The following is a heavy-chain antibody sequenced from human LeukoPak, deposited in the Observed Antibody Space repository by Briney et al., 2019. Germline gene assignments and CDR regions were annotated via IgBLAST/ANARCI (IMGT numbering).Heavy chain of an antibody. D-gene: IGHD2-15*01. J-gene: IGHJ5*02. CDR3: ARDSTYCSGGSCYPHWFDP. CDR1: GGSFSGYY. Sequence: SETLSLTCAVYGGSFSGYYWSWIRQPPGKGLEWIGEINHSGSTNYNPSLKSRVTISVDTSKNQFSLKLSSVTAADTAVYYCARDSTYCSGGSCYPHWFDPWGQGTLVTVSS. CDR2: INHSGST. V-gene: IGHV4-34*01.